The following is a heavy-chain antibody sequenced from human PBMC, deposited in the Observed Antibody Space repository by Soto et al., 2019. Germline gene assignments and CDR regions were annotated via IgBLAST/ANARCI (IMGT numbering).Heavy chain of an antibody. Sequence: QVQLVESGGGLVKPGGSLRLSCAASGFTFSNYYMAWIRQAPGKGLECLSYISSREVTIYYAVSVKGRFTISRDNTKNSLYLQMSSLRDEDTGVYYCARVSASGWHVNGRDYFDSWGQGTLVTVSS. D-gene: IGHD6-19*01. V-gene: IGHV3-11*01. CDR2: ISSREVTI. J-gene: IGHJ4*02. CDR3: ARVSASGWHVNGRDYFDS. CDR1: GFTFSNYY.